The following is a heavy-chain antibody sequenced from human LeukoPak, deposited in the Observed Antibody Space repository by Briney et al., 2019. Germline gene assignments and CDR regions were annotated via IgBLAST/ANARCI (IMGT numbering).Heavy chain of an antibody. CDR2: IYTRGST. Sequence: TASETLSLTCTVSTSSISNYYWSWIRQPAGKGLEWIGRIYTRGSTNYNPSLKSRVTISADTSKNQFSLKLSSVTAADTAVYYCARVHSGGDLDYWGQGTLVTVSS. D-gene: IGHD4-23*01. J-gene: IGHJ4*02. CDR1: TSSISNYY. CDR3: ARVHSGGDLDY. V-gene: IGHV4-4*07.